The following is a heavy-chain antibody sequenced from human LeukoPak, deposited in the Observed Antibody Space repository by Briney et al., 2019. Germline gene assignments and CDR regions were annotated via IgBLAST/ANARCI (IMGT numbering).Heavy chain of an antibody. Sequence: SETLSLTCAVYGGSFSGYYWSWIRQPPGKGLEWIGEINHSGSTNYNPSLKSRVTISVDTSKNQFSLKLSSVTAADTAVYYCARGRGRGVDYWGRGTLVTVSS. V-gene: IGHV4-34*01. CDR1: GGSFSGYY. CDR3: ARGRGRGVDY. CDR2: INHSGST. D-gene: IGHD1-26*01. J-gene: IGHJ4*02.